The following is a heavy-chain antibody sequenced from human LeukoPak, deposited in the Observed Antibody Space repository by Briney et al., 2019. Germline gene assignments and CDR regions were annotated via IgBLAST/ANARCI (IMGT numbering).Heavy chain of an antibody. CDR2: LYSGGAT. CDR1: GFTVSSNY. Sequence: GGSLRLSCAASGFTVSSNYMSWVRQAPGKGLEWVSVLYSGGATYYADSVKGRFTISRDNSRNTLYLQMNSLRAEDTAVYYCARGGDGYNFCFDLWGRGTLVTVSS. V-gene: IGHV3-53*01. J-gene: IGHJ5*02. D-gene: IGHD5-24*01. CDR3: ARGGDGYNFCFDL.